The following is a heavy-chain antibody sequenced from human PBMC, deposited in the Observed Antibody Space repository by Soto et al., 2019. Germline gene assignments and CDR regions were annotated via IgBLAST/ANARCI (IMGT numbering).Heavy chain of an antibody. D-gene: IGHD3-22*01. Sequence: PGESLKISCKGSAYSFTSYWISWVRQMPGKGLEWMGRIDPSDSYTNYSPSFQGHVTISADKSISTAYLQWSSLKASDTAMYYCARHASYDSSGYPPRGWFDPWGQGTLVTVSS. CDR1: AYSFTSYW. CDR2: IDPSDSYT. V-gene: IGHV5-10-1*01. CDR3: ARHASYDSSGYPPRGWFDP. J-gene: IGHJ5*02.